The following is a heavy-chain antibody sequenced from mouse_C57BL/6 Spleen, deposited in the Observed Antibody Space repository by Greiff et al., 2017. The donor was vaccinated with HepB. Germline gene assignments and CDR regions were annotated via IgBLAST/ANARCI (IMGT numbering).Heavy chain of an antibody. J-gene: IGHJ1*03. Sequence: DVMLVESGEGLVKPGGSLKLSCAASGFTFSSYAMSWVRQTPEKRLEWVAYISSGGDYIYYADTVKGRFTISRDNARNTLYLQMSSLKSEDTAMYYCTREGVLWLRRYFDVWGTGTTVTVSS. CDR2: ISSGGDYI. V-gene: IGHV5-9-1*02. CDR1: GFTFSSYA. CDR3: TREGVLWLRRYFDV. D-gene: IGHD2-2*01.